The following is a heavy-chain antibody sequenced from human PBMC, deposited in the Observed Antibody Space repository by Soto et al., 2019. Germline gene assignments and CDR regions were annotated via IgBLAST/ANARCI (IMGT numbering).Heavy chain of an antibody. D-gene: IGHD3-22*01. V-gene: IGHV1-8*01. Sequence: GASVKLSCEASGYTFTSYDINWVRQATGQGLEWMGWMNPNSGNTGYAQKFQGRVTMTRDTSTSTVYMELSSLRSEDTAVYFCARADYYDSSGFYYDCWGQGTLVTVSS. J-gene: IGHJ4*02. CDR2: MNPNSGNT. CDR3: ARADYYDSSGFYYDC. CDR1: GYTFTSYD.